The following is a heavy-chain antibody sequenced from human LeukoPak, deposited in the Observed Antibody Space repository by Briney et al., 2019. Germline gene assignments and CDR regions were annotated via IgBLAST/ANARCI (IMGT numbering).Heavy chain of an antibody. CDR2: ISDSGSST. Sequence: GGSLRLSCAASGFTFSDYNMNWVRQAPGKGLEWISYISDSGSSTYYADSVRGRFTISRDNAKKSLYLQMNSLRDEDKAVYYCTFVGTSTTVYWGQGTLVTVSS. V-gene: IGHV3-48*02. CDR3: TFVGTSTTVY. J-gene: IGHJ4*02. D-gene: IGHD1-26*01. CDR1: GFTFSDYN.